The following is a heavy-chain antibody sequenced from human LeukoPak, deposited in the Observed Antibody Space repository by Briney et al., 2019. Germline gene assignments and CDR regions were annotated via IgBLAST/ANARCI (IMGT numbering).Heavy chain of an antibody. Sequence: SQTLSLTCSVSGGSISSGGYFWSWIRQPPGKGLEWIGYIHHSGSTYYNPSLKSRVTISVNRSKNQFSLKLSSVTAADTAVYYCARGGGTLFCTSTTCHDYFDYWGQGTLVTVSS. CDR2: IHHSGST. V-gene: IGHV4-30-2*01. CDR3: ARGGGTLFCTSTTCHDYFDY. CDR1: GGSISSGGYF. J-gene: IGHJ4*02. D-gene: IGHD2-2*01.